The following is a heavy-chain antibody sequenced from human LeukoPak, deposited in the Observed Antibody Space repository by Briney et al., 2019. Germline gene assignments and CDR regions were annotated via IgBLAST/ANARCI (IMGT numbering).Heavy chain of an antibody. CDR1: GFTFSSYT. CDR2: IGTSSTTI. Sequence: GGSLRLSCAASGFTFSSYTMNWVRQPPGKGLEWVSNIGTSSTTIYYADSVKGRFTLSRDNSQNTLYLQMNSLRAEDTAVYYCATRSGNYYYWGQGTLVTVSS. J-gene: IGHJ4*02. D-gene: IGHD1-26*01. V-gene: IGHV3-48*01. CDR3: ATRSGNYYY.